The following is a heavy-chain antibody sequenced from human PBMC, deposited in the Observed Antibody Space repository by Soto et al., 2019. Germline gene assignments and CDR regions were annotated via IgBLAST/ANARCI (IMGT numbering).Heavy chain of an antibody. J-gene: IGHJ4*02. CDR2: ISGSGGST. D-gene: IGHD3-22*01. Sequence: GGSLRLSCAASGFTFSNYAMSWVRQAPGKGLEWVSAISGSGGSTYYADSVKGRFTISRDNSKNTLYLQMNSLRAEDTAVYYCAKWDYYDSSGYDYWGQGTLVTVSS. CDR1: GFTFSNYA. CDR3: AKWDYYDSSGYDY. V-gene: IGHV3-23*01.